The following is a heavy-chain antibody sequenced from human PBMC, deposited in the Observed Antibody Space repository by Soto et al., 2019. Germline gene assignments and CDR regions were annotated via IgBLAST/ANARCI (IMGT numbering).Heavy chain of an antibody. CDR2: IYPEDSEV. D-gene: IGHD7-27*01. CDR3: ARHMGTGNPYYFSYGLDV. V-gene: IGHV5-51*01. CDR1: GYSFSSYW. Sequence: GESLKISCKGFGYSFSSYWIGWVRQMPGKGLEWMGFIYPEDSEVAYSPSFQGQVTISADKSTSTAYLKWSSLKASDTAMYYCARHMGTGNPYYFSYGLDVWGQGTMVTVSS. J-gene: IGHJ6*02.